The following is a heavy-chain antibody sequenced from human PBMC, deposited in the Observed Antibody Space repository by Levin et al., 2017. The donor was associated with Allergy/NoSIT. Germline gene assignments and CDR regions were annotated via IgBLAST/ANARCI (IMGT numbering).Heavy chain of an antibody. CDR1: GFTFSSYA. V-gene: IGHV3-23*01. CDR2: ISGSGGST. Sequence: GESLKISCAASGFTFSSYAMSWVRQAPGKGLEWVSAISGSGGSTYYADSVKGRFTISRDNSKNTLYLQMNSLRAEDTAVYYCAKGTGRAGSPWEFVYWGQGTLVTVSS. J-gene: IGHJ4*02. CDR3: AKGTGRAGSPWEFVY. D-gene: IGHD1-26*01.